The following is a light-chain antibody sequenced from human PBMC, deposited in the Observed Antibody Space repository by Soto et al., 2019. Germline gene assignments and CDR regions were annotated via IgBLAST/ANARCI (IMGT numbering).Light chain of an antibody. Sequence: ILMTQSPATLSVPPGERVTLSSRASQSISNNLTWYQQKPSQAPRLLIYSAYARATGVPPRFSGSGSGTEFTLTINRLQSEDFAVYSCQQYNQWPGNFGPGTKLDL. CDR3: QQYNQWPGN. CDR2: SAY. CDR1: QSISNN. J-gene: IGKJ3*01. V-gene: IGKV3-15*01.